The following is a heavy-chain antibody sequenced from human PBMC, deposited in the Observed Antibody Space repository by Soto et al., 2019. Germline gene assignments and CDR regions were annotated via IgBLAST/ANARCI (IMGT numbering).Heavy chain of an antibody. D-gene: IGHD3-3*01. V-gene: IGHV1-69*13. CDR3: ASSSDFWSGYYGYYYGMDV. CDR2: IIPIFGTA. CDR1: GGTFSSYA. J-gene: IGHJ6*02. Sequence: SVKVSCKASGGTFSSYAISWVRQAPGQGLEWMGGIIPIFGTANYAQKFQGRVTITADESTSTAYMELSSLRSEDTAVYYCASSSDFWSGYYGYYYGMDVWGQGTTVTVSS.